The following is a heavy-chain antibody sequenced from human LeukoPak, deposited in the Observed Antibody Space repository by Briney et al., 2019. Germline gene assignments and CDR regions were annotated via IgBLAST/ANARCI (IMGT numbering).Heavy chain of an antibody. J-gene: IGHJ4*02. V-gene: IGHV7-4-1*02. CDR3: ARVQGYCSTTSCYPHY. CDR1: GYTLTNYA. Sequence: ASVKVSCKASGYTLTNYALNWVRQAPGQGLEWMGWIHTNTGNPTYAQGFTGRFVFSLDTSVNTAYLQISSLKAEDTAIYYCARVQGYCSTTSCYPHYWGQGTLVTVPS. CDR2: IHTNTGNP. D-gene: IGHD2-2*01.